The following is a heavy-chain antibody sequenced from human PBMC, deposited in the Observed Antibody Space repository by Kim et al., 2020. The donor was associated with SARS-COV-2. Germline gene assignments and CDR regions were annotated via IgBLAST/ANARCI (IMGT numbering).Heavy chain of an antibody. V-gene: IGHV5-51*01. D-gene: IGHD6-19*01. J-gene: IGHJ4*02. CDR3: ARSSGWYGGFDY. Sequence: YSPSFQGQVTISADKSISTAYLQWSSLKASDTAMYYCARSSGWYGGFDYWGQGTLVTVSS.